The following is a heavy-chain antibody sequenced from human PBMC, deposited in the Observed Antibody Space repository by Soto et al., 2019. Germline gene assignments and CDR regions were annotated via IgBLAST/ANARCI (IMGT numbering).Heavy chain of an antibody. Sequence: PSQTLSLTCAISGDSVSSNSATWNWIRQSPSRGLEWLGRTYYRSKWYNDYAISVKGRITINPDTSKNQFSLHLSSVTAADTAVYYCARDSTLTHQEGCDYWGQGTLVTVSS. D-gene: IGHD3-9*01. CDR1: GDSVSSNSAT. J-gene: IGHJ4*02. V-gene: IGHV6-1*01. CDR2: TYYRSKWYN. CDR3: ARDSTLTHQEGCDY.